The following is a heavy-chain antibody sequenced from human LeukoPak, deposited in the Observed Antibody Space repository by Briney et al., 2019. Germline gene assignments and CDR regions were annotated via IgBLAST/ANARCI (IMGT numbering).Heavy chain of an antibody. CDR2: IYYSGST. CDR3: ARTTGLYYYDSSLFDY. Sequence: SETLSLTCTVSGGSISSGGYYWSWIRQHPGKGLEWIGYIYYSGSTYYNPSLKSRVTISVDTSKNQFSLKLSSVTAADTAVYYCARTTGLYYYDSSLFDYWGQGTLVTVSS. J-gene: IGHJ4*02. V-gene: IGHV4-31*03. D-gene: IGHD3-22*01. CDR1: GGSISSGGYY.